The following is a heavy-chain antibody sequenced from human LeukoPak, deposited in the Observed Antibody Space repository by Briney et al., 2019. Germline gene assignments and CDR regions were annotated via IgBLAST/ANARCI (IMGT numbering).Heavy chain of an antibody. V-gene: IGHV3-7*02. D-gene: IGHD6-6*01. J-gene: IGHJ4*02. Sequence: PGGYLRLSCTASGFTFAGYWMTWVRHPPGKGLEWVANIKSDGSEKYYVDSVKGRFTVSRDNTKNSLSLQLNSLRAEDTAVYYCAKLSEYSFDSRGQGTQVTV. CDR3: AKLSEYSFDS. CDR2: IKSDGSEK. CDR1: GFTFAGYW.